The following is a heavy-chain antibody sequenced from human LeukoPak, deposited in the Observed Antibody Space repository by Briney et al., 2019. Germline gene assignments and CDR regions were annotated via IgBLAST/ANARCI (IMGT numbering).Heavy chain of an antibody. CDR2: ISPSGTGT. CDR1: GFTFSSSA. V-gene: IGHV3-23*01. J-gene: IGHJ4*02. D-gene: IGHD1-26*01. CDR3: AKLLGATTD. Sequence: GGSLGLSCAASGFTFSSSAMTWVRQAPGKGLEWVSSISPSGTGTYYADSVRVRFTISRDNSKNTLFLQMNSLRAEDTALYYCAKLLGATTDWGQGTLVTVSS.